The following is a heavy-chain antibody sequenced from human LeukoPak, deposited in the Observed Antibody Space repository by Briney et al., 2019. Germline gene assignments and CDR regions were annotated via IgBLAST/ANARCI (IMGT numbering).Heavy chain of an antibody. Sequence: GGSLRLSCAASGFTFSSCAMSWVRQAPGKGLEWVSAISGSGGSTYYADSVKGRFTISRDNSKNTLYLQMNSLRAEDTAVYYCAKAVVVPAAGSYFDYRGQGTLVTVSS. V-gene: IGHV3-23*01. CDR2: ISGSGGST. CDR3: AKAVVVPAAGSYFDY. D-gene: IGHD2-2*01. CDR1: GFTFSSCA. J-gene: IGHJ4*02.